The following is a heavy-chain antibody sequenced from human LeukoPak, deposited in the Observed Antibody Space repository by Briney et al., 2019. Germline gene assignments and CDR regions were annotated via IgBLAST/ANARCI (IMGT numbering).Heavy chain of an antibody. D-gene: IGHD5-18*01. CDR1: GGTFSSSA. J-gene: IGHJ6*02. Sequence: ASVKVSCKTSGGTFSSSAITWVRQAPGQGLEWMGRIIPVLNITTYAQKFQGRVTITADTSSSTVYMELSSLRSEETAVYYCAKDQGLTAPPPYGLDVWGQGTTVIVSS. CDR3: AKDQGLTAPPPYGLDV. V-gene: IGHV1-69*04. CDR2: IIPVLNIT.